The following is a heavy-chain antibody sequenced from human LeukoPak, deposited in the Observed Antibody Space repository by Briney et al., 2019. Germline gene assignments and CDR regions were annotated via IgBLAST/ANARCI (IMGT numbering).Heavy chain of an antibody. CDR1: GYSFTSYW. Sequence: GESLKISCKGSGYSFTSYWIGWVRQMPGKGLEWMGIIYPGDSDIRYSPSFQGQVIISADKSISTAYLQWSSLKASDTAIYYCARSWSSTSCYLTDAFDTWGQGTMVTVSS. V-gene: IGHV5-51*01. J-gene: IGHJ3*02. D-gene: IGHD2-2*01. CDR3: ARSWSSTSCYLTDAFDT. CDR2: IYPGDSDI.